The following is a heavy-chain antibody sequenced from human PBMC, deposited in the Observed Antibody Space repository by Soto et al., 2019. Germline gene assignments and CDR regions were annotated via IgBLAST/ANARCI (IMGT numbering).Heavy chain of an antibody. CDR1: GFTFSSYA. D-gene: IGHD4-17*01. J-gene: IGHJ4*02. V-gene: IGHV3-30-3*01. Sequence: QVQLVESGGGVVQPGRSLRLSCAASGFTFSSYAMHWVRQAPGTGLEWVAVISYDGSNKYYADSVKGRFTISRDNSKNTLYLQMNSLRAEDTAVYYCARDLTTVVKRGYFDYWGQGTLVTVSS. CDR2: ISYDGSNK. CDR3: ARDLTTVVKRGYFDY.